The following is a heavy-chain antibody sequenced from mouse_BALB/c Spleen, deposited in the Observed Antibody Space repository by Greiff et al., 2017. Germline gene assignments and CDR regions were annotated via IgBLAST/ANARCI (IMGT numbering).Heavy chain of an antibody. CDR3: AQIYYDYDDGFAY. CDR1: GFNIKDTY. Sequence: LQQSGAELVKPGASVKLSCTASGFNIKDTYMHWVKQRPEQGLELIGRIDPANGNTKYDPKFQGKATITADTSSNTAYLQLSSLTSEDTAVYYCAQIYYDYDDGFAYWGQGTLVTVSA. V-gene: IGHV14-3*02. J-gene: IGHJ3*01. D-gene: IGHD2-4*01. CDR2: IDPANGNT.